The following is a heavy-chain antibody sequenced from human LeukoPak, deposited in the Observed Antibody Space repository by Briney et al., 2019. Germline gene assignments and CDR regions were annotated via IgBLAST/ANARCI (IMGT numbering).Heavy chain of an antibody. V-gene: IGHV3-23*01. CDR1: GFTFSTYA. Sequence: GGSLRLSCAASGFTFSTYAMTWVRQAPGKGLEWVSGISASGGSTYYADSVKGRFAVSRDNSKNTLYFQLNSLRAEDTAVYYCARAPYGGGFDYWGQGTLVTVSS. CDR2: ISASGGST. J-gene: IGHJ4*02. D-gene: IGHD3-10*01. CDR3: ARAPYGGGFDY.